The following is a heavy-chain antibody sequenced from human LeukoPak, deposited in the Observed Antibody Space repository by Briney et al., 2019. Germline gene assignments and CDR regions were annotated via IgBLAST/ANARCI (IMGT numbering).Heavy chain of an antibody. V-gene: IGHV3-9*01. CDR2: ISWNSGSI. Sequence: GRSLRLSCAASGFTFDDYAMHWVRQAPGKGLEWVSGISWNSGSIGYADSVKGRFTISRDNAKNSLYLQMNSLRAEDTALHYCAKDDCSSTSCSFDYWGQGTLVTVSS. CDR1: GFTFDDYA. J-gene: IGHJ4*02. D-gene: IGHD2-2*01. CDR3: AKDDCSSTSCSFDY.